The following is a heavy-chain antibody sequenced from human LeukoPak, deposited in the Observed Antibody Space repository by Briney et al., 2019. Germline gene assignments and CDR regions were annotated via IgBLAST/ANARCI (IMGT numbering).Heavy chain of an antibody. D-gene: IGHD6-13*01. CDR2: IYYSGST. CDR1: GGSISSGDYY. J-gene: IGHJ4*02. V-gene: IGHV4-30-4*01. CDR3: ARRLGIAAAGTGFDY. Sequence: RASETLSLTCTVSGGSISSGDYYWRWVRQPPGKGLEWIGYIYYSGSTYYNPSLKSRFTISVDTSKNQFSLKLSSVTAADTAVYYCARRLGIAAAGTGFDYWGQGTLVTVSS.